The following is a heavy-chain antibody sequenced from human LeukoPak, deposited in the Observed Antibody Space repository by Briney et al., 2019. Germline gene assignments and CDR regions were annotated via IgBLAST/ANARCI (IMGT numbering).Heavy chain of an antibody. Sequence: GGSLRLSCAASGFTFSSYAMSWVRQAPGKGLEWVSAISGSGGSTYYADSVKGRFTISRDNSKNTLYLQMNSLRAEDTAVYYCAREDQYCTNGVCSNYGMDVWGQGTTVTVSS. D-gene: IGHD2-8*01. V-gene: IGHV3-23*01. J-gene: IGHJ6*02. CDR2: ISGSGGST. CDR1: GFTFSSYA. CDR3: AREDQYCTNGVCSNYGMDV.